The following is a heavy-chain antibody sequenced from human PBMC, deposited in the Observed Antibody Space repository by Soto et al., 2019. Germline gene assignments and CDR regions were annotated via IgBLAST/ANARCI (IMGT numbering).Heavy chain of an antibody. Sequence: QVQLVQSGAEVKKPKSSVKVSCKASGGTFSSYTISWVRQAPGQGLEWMGRIIPILGIANYAQKFQGRVTITADKSTSTAYMELSSLRSEDTAVYYCASRVESGDYGMDVWGQGTTVTVSS. V-gene: IGHV1-69*02. J-gene: IGHJ6*02. CDR3: ASRVESGDYGMDV. D-gene: IGHD3-10*01. CDR2: IIPILGIA. CDR1: GGTFSSYT.